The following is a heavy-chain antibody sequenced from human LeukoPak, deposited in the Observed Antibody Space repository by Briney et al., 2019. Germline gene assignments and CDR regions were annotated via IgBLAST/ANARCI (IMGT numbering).Heavy chain of an antibody. J-gene: IGHJ4*02. Sequence: GGSLRLSCAASGFTFRSYALTWVRQAPGKGLEWVSAISGSGGSTYYADSVKGRFTISRDNSKNTLYLQMNSLRAEDTAVYYCAKDHPIVGASRIFDYWGQGTLVTVSS. V-gene: IGHV3-23*01. CDR1: GFTFRSYA. CDR3: AKDHPIVGASRIFDY. D-gene: IGHD1-26*01. CDR2: ISGSGGST.